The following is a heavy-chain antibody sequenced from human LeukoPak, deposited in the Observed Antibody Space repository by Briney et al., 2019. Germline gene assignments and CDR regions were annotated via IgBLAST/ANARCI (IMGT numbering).Heavy chain of an antibody. D-gene: IGHD3-10*01. Sequence: SETLSLTCTVSGGSIGSFYWTWIRQPPGMGLEWIGYIYYRGSTNYNPSLKSRVTISVDTSKNQFSLKLSSVTAADTAVYYCARASVLLSADYWGQGTLVTVSS. CDR2: IYYRGST. CDR1: GGSIGSFY. J-gene: IGHJ4*02. CDR3: ARASVLLSADY. V-gene: IGHV4-59*01.